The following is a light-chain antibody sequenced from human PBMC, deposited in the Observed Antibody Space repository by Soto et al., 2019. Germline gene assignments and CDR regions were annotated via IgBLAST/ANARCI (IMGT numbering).Light chain of an antibody. CDR2: SNN. V-gene: IGLV1-44*01. Sequence: QPVLTQPPSASGTPGQRVTISCSGSSSNIGSNTVNWYQQLPGTAPKLLIYSNNQRPSGVPDRFSGSKSGTSASLAISGLQSEDAADYYCAAWDDSLNGLVVFGGGTKLTVL. CDR1: SSNIGSNT. J-gene: IGLJ2*01. CDR3: AAWDDSLNGLVV.